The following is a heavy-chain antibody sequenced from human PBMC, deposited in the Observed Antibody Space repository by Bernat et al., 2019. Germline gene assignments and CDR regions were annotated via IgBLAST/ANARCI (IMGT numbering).Heavy chain of an antibody. J-gene: IGHJ6*02. CDR3: SRDGSAYCSSNSCYYYYGMDV. V-gene: IGHV1-69*04. CDR1: GGTFSSYA. Sequence: QVQLVQSGAEVKKPGSSVKVSCKASGGTFSSYAISWVRQAPGQGLEWMGRIIPILGIANYAQKFQGRVTITADKSTSTAYMELSSLRSEDTAVYYCSRDGSAYCSSNSCYYYYGMDVWGQGTTVTVSS. CDR2: IIPILGIA. D-gene: IGHD2-2*01.